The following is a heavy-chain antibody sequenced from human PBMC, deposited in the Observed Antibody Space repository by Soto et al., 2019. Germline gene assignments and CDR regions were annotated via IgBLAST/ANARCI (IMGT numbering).Heavy chain of an antibody. V-gene: IGHV1-69*05. J-gene: IGHJ6*03. Sequence: GASVKVSCKASGGTFSSYAISWVRQAPGQGLEWMGGIIPIFGTANYAQKFQGRVTMTRNNSMSTAYMELSSLRSEDTAVYYCARSKGGVRFVPFYYYYYMDVWGKGTTVTVSS. CDR3: ARSKGGVRFVPFYYYYYMDV. CDR2: IIPIFGTA. CDR1: GGTFSSYA. D-gene: IGHD3-3*01.